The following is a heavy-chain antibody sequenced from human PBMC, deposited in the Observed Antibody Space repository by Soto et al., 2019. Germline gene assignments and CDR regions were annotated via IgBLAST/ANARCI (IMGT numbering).Heavy chain of an antibody. J-gene: IGHJ4*02. D-gene: IGHD1-20*01. Sequence: EVQLVESGGGLIQPGGSLRLSCAASGFTVSSNYMNWVRQPPGKGLEWVSIIYSGSSSYYADSVKGRFTISRDNSKNTLYLQMNSLRAEDTAVYYCAKDRGGITGTNYWGQGTLVTVSS. CDR3: AKDRGGITGTNY. CDR1: GFTVSSNY. CDR2: IYSGSSS. V-gene: IGHV3-53*01.